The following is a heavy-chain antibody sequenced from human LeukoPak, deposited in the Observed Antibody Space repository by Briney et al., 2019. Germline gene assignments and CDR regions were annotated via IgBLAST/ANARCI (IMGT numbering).Heavy chain of an antibody. CDR1: GCSISNSDYY. D-gene: IGHD3-9*01. CDR2: IFHSGRP. Sequence: SETLSLTCTVSGCSISNSDYYWGWRRQPPGKGLEWIWRIFHSGRPYYTPSRKSRVPLSVDTSKKPFSLKLSSVTAADTAVYYCARASRYYHMLTGYYLSAFDYWGQGTLVTVSS. CDR3: ARASRYYHMLTGYYLSAFDY. V-gene: IGHV4-39*01. J-gene: IGHJ4*02.